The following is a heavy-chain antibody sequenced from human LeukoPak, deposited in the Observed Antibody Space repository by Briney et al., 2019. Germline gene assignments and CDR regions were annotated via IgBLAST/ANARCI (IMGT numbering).Heavy chain of an antibody. CDR1: GGSFSGYY. V-gene: IGHV4-34*01. J-gene: IGHJ5*02. Sequence: SETLSLTCAVYGGSFSGYYWSWIRQPPGKGLECIGEINHSGSTNYNPSLKSRVTISVNTSKNQFSLQLSSVTAADTAVYYCASCVSPSTRMYNWFDPWGQGTLVTVSS. CDR3: ASCVSPSTRMYNWFDP. D-gene: IGHD3-22*01. CDR2: INHSGST.